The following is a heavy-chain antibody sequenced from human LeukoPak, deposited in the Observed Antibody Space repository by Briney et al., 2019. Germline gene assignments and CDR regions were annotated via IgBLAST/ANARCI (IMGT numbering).Heavy chain of an antibody. CDR3: AKVRYYYDSSGYPDFDY. V-gene: IGHV3-30*18. CDR2: ISYDGSHK. Sequence: GGSLRLSCAASGFSFSSYGMHWVRQAPGKGLEWVALISYDGSHKYYADSVRGRFTISRDNSKNTLYLQMNSLRAEDTAVYYCAKVRYYYDSSGYPDFDYWGQGTLVTVSS. D-gene: IGHD3-22*01. J-gene: IGHJ4*02. CDR1: GFSFSSYG.